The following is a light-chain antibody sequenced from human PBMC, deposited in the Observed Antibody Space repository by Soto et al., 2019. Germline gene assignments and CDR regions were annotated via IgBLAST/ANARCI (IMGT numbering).Light chain of an antibody. Sequence: QSALTQPPSASGSPGQTVTISCTGTSDDMGTYNYVSWYQQHAGSVPRLIIFEVDKRPSGVPTRVSGAKSGNTASLTISGLRGEDEGDYYCSCFVRKSNLSFGGGTKVSVL. V-gene: IGLV2-8*01. CDR1: SDDMGTYNY. CDR2: EVD. J-gene: IGLJ2*01. CDR3: SCFVRKSNLS.